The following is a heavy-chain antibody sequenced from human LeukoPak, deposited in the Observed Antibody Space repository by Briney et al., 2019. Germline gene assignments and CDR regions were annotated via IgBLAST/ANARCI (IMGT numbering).Heavy chain of an antibody. D-gene: IGHD4-11*01. Sequence: ASVKVSCKASGYTFTGYYMHWVRQAPGQGLEWMGIINPSGGSTSYAQKFQGRVTMTRDTSTSTVYMELSSLRSEDTAVYYCARDGLITTGPDYWGQGTLVTVSS. V-gene: IGHV1-46*01. CDR1: GYTFTGYY. J-gene: IGHJ4*02. CDR2: INPSGGST. CDR3: ARDGLITTGPDY.